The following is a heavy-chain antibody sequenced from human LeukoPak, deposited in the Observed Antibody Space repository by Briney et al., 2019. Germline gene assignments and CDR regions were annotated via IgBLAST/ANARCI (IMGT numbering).Heavy chain of an antibody. D-gene: IGHD2-21*02. V-gene: IGHV1-18*01. CDR3: ARDQAAIRSVSGLKDY. J-gene: IGHJ4*02. CDR1: GYTFTTYA. CDR2: ISPYNGNT. Sequence: ASVKVSCKASGYTFTTYAISWVRQAPGQGLEWMGWISPYNGNTNYAQNFQGRVTMTTDTSTSTAYMELRSLRSDDTAVFYCARDQAAIRSVSGLKDYWGQGTLVTASS.